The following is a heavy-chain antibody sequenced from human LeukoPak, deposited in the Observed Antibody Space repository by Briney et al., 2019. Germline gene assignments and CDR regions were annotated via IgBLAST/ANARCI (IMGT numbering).Heavy chain of an antibody. Sequence: PGGFLRLSCAASGFTFSSYWMHWVRQAPGKGLVWVSRINSDGSSTSYADSVKGRFTISRDNAKNTLYLQMNSLKTEDTAVYYCTTGGDFQSNDYWGQGTLVTVSS. CDR1: GFTFSSYW. CDR3: TTGGDFQSNDY. J-gene: IGHJ4*02. D-gene: IGHD2-21*02. V-gene: IGHV3-74*01. CDR2: INSDGSST.